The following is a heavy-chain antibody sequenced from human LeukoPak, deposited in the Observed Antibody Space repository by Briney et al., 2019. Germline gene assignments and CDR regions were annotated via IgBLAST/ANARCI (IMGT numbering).Heavy chain of an antibody. J-gene: IGHJ5*02. Sequence: SETLSLTCTVSGGSISSGDDYWSWIRQPPGKGLEWIGYIYYSGSTYYNPSLKSRVTISVDTSKNQFSLKLSSVTAADTAVYYCASRRSSRYYDSSGLADLWGQGTLVTVSS. CDR2: IYYSGST. CDR3: ASRRSSRYYDSSGLADL. CDR1: GGSISSGDDY. V-gene: IGHV4-30-4*01. D-gene: IGHD3-22*01.